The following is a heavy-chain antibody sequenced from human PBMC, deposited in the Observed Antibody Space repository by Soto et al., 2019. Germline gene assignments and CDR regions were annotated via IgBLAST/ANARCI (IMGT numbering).Heavy chain of an antibody. CDR1: GGTFSSYA. J-gene: IGHJ6*02. CDR3: ARPRDPGSYYYYYGMDV. V-gene: IGHV1-69*13. D-gene: IGHD1-26*01. Sequence: SVKVSCKASGGTFSSYAISWVRQAPGQGLEWMGGIIPIFGTANYAQKFQGRVTITADESTSTAYMELSSLRSEDTAVYYCARPRDPGSYYYYYGMDVWGQGTTVTVSS. CDR2: IIPIFGTA.